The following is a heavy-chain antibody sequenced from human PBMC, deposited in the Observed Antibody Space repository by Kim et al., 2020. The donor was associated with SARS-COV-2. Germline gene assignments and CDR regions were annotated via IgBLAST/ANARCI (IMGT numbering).Heavy chain of an antibody. CDR3: AKPSYGSGRSWSDS. J-gene: IGHJ5*01. CDR1: GFTFSSYA. CDR2: ISCNGGST. D-gene: IGHD3-10*01. Sequence: GGSLRLSCAASGFTFSSYAMSWVRQAPGKGLEWVAAISCNGGSTYYADSVKGRFTISRDNSKNTLYLQMNSLRAEDTAVYYCAKPSYGSGRSWSDSWGQGTMVTVSS. V-gene: IGHV3-23*01.